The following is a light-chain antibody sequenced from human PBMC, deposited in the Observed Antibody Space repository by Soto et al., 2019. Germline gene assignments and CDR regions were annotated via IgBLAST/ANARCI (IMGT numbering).Light chain of an antibody. J-gene: IGKJ4*01. V-gene: IGKV1-33*01. Sequence: DIRMTQSPSSLSASVGDRVTITCQASQDINNYLNWYQQRPGNAPKLLIYDASTLDRGVPSRFSGSGHETDFTLTISSLQPEDIATYYCQQFEDLPLTFGGGTKVEIK. CDR3: QQFEDLPLT. CDR1: QDINNY. CDR2: DAS.